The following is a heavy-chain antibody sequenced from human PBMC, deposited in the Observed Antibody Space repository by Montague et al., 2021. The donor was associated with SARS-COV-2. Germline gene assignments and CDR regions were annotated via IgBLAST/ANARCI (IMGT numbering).Heavy chain of an antibody. V-gene: IGHV4-61*05. CDR1: DASISTSNY. CDR2: IYYSGNT. Sequence: SETLSLTCSVSDASISTSNYWGWIRQSPGKGLEWIEYIYYSGNTNYNPSLKSRVTMSVDTSKNQFSLKLRSVTAADTAVYYCARGGDQYYHILTQFDFWGQGTLVTVSS. CDR3: ARGGDQYYHILTQFDF. D-gene: IGHD3-9*01. J-gene: IGHJ4*02.